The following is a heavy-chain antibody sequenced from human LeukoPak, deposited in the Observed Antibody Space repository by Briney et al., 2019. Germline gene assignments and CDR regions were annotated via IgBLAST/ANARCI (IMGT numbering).Heavy chain of an antibody. D-gene: IGHD3-3*01. CDR3: AKDGPYYDFWSGLKNCYYYYYMDV. J-gene: IGHJ6*03. CDR1: GFTFSSYA. Sequence: PGGSLRLSCAASGFTFSSYAMSWVRQAPGKGLEWVSAISGSGGSTYYADSVKGRFTISRDNSKNTLYLQMNSLRAEDTAVYYCAKDGPYYDFWSGLKNCYYYYYMDVWGKGTTVTVSS. CDR2: ISGSGGST. V-gene: IGHV3-23*01.